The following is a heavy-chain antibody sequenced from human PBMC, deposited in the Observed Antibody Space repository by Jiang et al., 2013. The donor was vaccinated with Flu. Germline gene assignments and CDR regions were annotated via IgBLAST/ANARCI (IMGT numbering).Heavy chain of an antibody. J-gene: IGHJ5*02. CDR1: GTFSSYA. Sequence: GTFSSYAISWVRQAPGQGLEWMGGIIPIFGTANYAQKFQGRVTITADESTSTAYMELSSLRSEDTAVYYCAASSVVVVAATPGWFDPWGQGTLVTVSS. D-gene: IGHD2-15*01. V-gene: IGHV1-69*01. CDR2: IIPIFGTA. CDR3: AASSVVVVAATPGWFDP.